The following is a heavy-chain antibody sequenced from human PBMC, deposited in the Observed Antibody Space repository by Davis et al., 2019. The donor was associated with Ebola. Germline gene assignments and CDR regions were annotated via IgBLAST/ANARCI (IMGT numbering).Heavy chain of an antibody. CDR1: GFTFSSYS. CDR2: ISGSGGST. Sequence: GGSLRLSCAASGFTFSSYSMNWVRQAPGKGLEWVSAISGSGGSTYYADSVKGRFTISRDNSKNTLYLQMNSLRAEDTAVYYCADHDYGVLFDYWGQGTLVTVSS. J-gene: IGHJ4*02. CDR3: ADHDYGVLFDY. D-gene: IGHD4-17*01. V-gene: IGHV3-23*01.